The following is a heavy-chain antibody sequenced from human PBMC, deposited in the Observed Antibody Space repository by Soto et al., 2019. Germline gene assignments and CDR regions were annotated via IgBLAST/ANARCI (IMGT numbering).Heavy chain of an antibody. CDR3: VRNHHDFRSGYSHFDC. J-gene: IGHJ4*02. D-gene: IGHD3-3*01. CDR1: GFTFSSYP. V-gene: IGHV3-64D*08. Sequence: GGSLRLSCSASGFTFSSYPMHWVRQAPGKGLEHVSTINVNGDSAYYADSVKGRFTISRDNSKNTLYLQMSSLRKEDTAMYYCVRNHHDFRSGYSHFDCWGQGILVTVSS. CDR2: INVNGDSA.